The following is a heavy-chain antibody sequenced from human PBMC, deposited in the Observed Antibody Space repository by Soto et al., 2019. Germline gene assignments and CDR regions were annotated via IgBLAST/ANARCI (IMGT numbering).Heavy chain of an antibody. J-gene: IGHJ4*02. V-gene: IGHV1-69*13. D-gene: IGHD3-10*01. CDR1: GGTFSSYA. Sequence: SVKVSCKASGGTFSSYAISWVRQAPGQGPEWMGGIIPIFGTANYAQKFQGRVTITADESTSTAYMELSSLRSEDTAVYYCARGPKPFPYYYGSGSHFDYWGQGTLVTVSS. CDR2: IIPIFGTA. CDR3: ARGPKPFPYYYGSGSHFDY.